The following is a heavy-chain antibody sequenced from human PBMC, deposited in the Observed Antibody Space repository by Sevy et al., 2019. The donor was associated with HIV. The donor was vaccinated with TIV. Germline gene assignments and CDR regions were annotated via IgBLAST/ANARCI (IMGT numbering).Heavy chain of an antibody. CDR1: GDNVSSNSAA. J-gene: IGHJ4*02. V-gene: IGHV6-1*01. CDR3: ARVWAPYGSGSYPFDY. CDR2: TYYRSKWYN. Sequence: SQTLSLTCAISGDNVSSNSAAWNWIRQSPSRGLEWLGRTYYRSKWYNDYAVSVKSRITINPDTSKNQFSLQLNSVTPEDTAVYYCARVWAPYGSGSYPFDYWGQGTLVTVSS. D-gene: IGHD3-10*01.